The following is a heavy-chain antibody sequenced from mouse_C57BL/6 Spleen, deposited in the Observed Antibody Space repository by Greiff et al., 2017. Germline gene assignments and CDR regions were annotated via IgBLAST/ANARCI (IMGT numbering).Heavy chain of an antibody. V-gene: IGHV6-3*01. D-gene: IGHD4-1*01. CDR3: TELTGSFAY. CDR2: IRLKSDNYAT. CDR1: GFTFSNYW. J-gene: IGHJ3*01. Sequence: EVKVEESGGGLVQPGGSMKLSCVASGFTFSNYWMNWVRQSPEKGLEWVAQIRLKSDNYATHYAESVKGRFTISRDDSKSSVYLQMNNLRAEDTGIYYCTELTGSFAYWGQGTLVTVSA.